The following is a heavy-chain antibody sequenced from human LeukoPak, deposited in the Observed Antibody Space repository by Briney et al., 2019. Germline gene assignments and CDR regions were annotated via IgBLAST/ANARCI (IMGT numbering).Heavy chain of an antibody. Sequence: PGGSLRLSCAASGFTFSSSVMTWVRQPPRKGLEWVSTKSGSGGTTYYAHAVKGRFTISRDNHKNTMYPEMDSLRADDTAVYCCAKDPPSVVANAFHIWGQGTMVTVSS. V-gene: IGHV3-23*01. CDR3: AKDPPSVVANAFHI. J-gene: IGHJ3*02. CDR2: KSGSGGTT. D-gene: IGHD5-12*01. CDR1: GFTFSSSV.